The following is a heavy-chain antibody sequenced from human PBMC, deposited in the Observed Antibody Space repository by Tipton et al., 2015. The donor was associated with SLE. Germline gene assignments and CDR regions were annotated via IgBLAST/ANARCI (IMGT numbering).Heavy chain of an antibody. V-gene: IGHV4-39*07. CDR1: GGSISSSSYY. D-gene: IGHD2-15*01. CDR2: IYYSGST. CDR3: ARDWGGWGIVAGFDP. J-gene: IGHJ5*02. Sequence: TLSLTCTVSGGSISSSSYYWGWIRRPPGKGLEWIGSIYYSGSTYYNPSLKSRVTISVDTSKNQFSLKLSSVTAADTAVYYCARDWGGWGIVAGFDPWGQGTLVTVSS.